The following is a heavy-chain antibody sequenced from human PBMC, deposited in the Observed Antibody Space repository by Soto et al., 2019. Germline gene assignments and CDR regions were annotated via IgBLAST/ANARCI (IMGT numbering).Heavy chain of an antibody. Sequence: SETLSLTCTVSGGSISGYYWSWIRQPPGKGPEWIGYVYYSGSTDYNPSLKSRVTISVDTSKNQFSLKLTSVTAADTAVYFCARCGAVAGIRSFDYWGQGTLVTVSS. V-gene: IGHV4-59*08. J-gene: IGHJ4*02. D-gene: IGHD6-19*01. CDR2: VYYSGST. CDR3: ARCGAVAGIRSFDY. CDR1: GGSISGYY.